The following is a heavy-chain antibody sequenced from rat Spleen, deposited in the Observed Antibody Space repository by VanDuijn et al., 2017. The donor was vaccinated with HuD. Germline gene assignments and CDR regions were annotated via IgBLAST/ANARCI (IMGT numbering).Heavy chain of an antibody. CDR2: IIYDGSST. V-gene: IGHV5-7*01. J-gene: IGHJ2*01. Sequence: EVQLVESGGGLVQPGRSLKLSCAASGFTFSDYAMAWVRQAPKKGLEWVATIIYDGSSTYYRDSVKGRFTISRDNAKSTLYLQMNSLRSEDTATYYCARRYVYYGLSDWGQGVMVTVSS. D-gene: IGHD1-6*01. CDR3: ARRYVYYGLSD. CDR1: GFTFSDYA.